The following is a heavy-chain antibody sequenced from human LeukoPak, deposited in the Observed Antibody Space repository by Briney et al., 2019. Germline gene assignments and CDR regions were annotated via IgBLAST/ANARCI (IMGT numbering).Heavy chain of an antibody. CDR3: AKDPTSVGGRHDWLLDS. CDR2: VSAGADAT. Sequence: GGSLRLSCVASGFTFSSFAMTWVRQAPGKGLEWVSGVSAGADATYYANSIRGRFTISRDNSKNTLYLQMTSLRAEDTAVYYCAKDPTSVGGRHDWLLDSWGQGTLVTVSS. J-gene: IGHJ5*02. D-gene: IGHD3-9*01. CDR1: GFTFSSFA. V-gene: IGHV3-23*01.